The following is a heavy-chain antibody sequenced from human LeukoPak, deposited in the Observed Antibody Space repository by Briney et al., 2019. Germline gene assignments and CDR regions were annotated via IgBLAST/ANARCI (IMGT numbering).Heavy chain of an antibody. J-gene: IGHJ4*02. CDR1: GFTFSSYA. CDR2: ISYDGSNK. Sequence: GGSLRLSCAASGFTFSSYAMHWVRQAPGKGLEWVAVISYDGSNKYYADSVKGRFTISRDNFKNSLYLQMNSLRAEDTAVYFCVSTMTFDYWGQGTLVTVSS. V-gene: IGHV3-30-3*01. CDR3: VSTMTFDY. D-gene: IGHD3-22*01.